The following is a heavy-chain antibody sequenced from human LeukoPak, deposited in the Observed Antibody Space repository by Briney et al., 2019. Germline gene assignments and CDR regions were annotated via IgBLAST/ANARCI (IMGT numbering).Heavy chain of an antibody. Sequence: PSETLSLTCTVSGGSISSYYWSWIRQPAGKGLEWIGRIYTSGSTNYNPSLKSRVTMSVDTSKNQFSLKLSSVTAADTAVYYCARAKFKAYDFWSGYYHNWFDPWGQGTLVTVSS. V-gene: IGHV4-4*07. CDR1: GGSISSYY. CDR2: IYTSGST. D-gene: IGHD3-3*01. J-gene: IGHJ5*02. CDR3: ARAKFKAYDFWSGYYHNWFDP.